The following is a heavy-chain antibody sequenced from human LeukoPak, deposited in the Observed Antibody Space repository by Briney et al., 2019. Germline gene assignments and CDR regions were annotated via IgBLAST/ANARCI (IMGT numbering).Heavy chain of an antibody. V-gene: IGHV3-48*02. J-gene: IGHJ4*02. CDR3: ASSGSSRFDY. CDR2: ITASGTAM. Sequence: GGSLRLSCAASGFTFSSYSMNWVRQAPGKGLEWVSHITASGTAMFYADSVKGRFTISRDNANNSLYLQMNSLRDEDTAVYYCASSGSSRFDYWGQGTLVTVSS. D-gene: IGHD1-26*01. CDR1: GFTFSSYS.